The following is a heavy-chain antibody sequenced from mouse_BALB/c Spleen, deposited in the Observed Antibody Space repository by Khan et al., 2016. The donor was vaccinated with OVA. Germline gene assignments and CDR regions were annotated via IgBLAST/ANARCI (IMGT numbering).Heavy chain of an antibody. CDR3: TRHGYVAWFTY. J-gene: IGHJ3*01. V-gene: IGHV1-31*01. CDR1: GYSFTSYY. CDR2: IDPFSGGS. D-gene: IGHD2-2*01. Sequence: EVQLQQSGPELMKPGASVKISCKASGYSFTSYYIHWVMQRHGESLEWIGYIDPFSGGSTYNQKFKVKATLTVDKSSSTAYIHLSKLTSEDSAVYDCTRHGYVAWFTYWGQGTLVTVSA.